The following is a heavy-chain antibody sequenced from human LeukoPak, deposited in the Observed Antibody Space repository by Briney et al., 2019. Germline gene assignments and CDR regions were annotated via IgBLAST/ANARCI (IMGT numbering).Heavy chain of an antibody. J-gene: IGHJ6*02. D-gene: IGHD5-24*01. V-gene: IGHV4-34*01. CDR2: TNHSGST. CDR3: ARGLRDGYTNYYYYYGMDV. CDR1: GGSFSGYY. Sequence: SETLSLTCAVYGGSFSGYYWSWIRQPPGKGLEWMGETNHSGSTNYNPSLKSRVTISVDTSKNQFSLKLSSVPAADTAVYYCARGLRDGYTNYYYYYGMDVWGQGTTVTVSS.